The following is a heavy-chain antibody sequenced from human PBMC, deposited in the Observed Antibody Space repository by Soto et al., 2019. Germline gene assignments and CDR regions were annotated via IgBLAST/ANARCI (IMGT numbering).Heavy chain of an antibody. CDR3: ARHGGYSYGPYYYYGMDV. D-gene: IGHD5-18*01. V-gene: IGHV4-39*01. CDR2: IYYSGST. Sequence: SETLSLTCTVSGGSISSSSYYWGWIRQPPGKGLEWIGSIYYSGSTYYNPSLKSRVTISVDTSKNQFSLKLSSVTAADTAVYYCARHGGYSYGPYYYYGMDVLGQGTTFTVSS. CDR1: GGSISSSSYY. J-gene: IGHJ6*02.